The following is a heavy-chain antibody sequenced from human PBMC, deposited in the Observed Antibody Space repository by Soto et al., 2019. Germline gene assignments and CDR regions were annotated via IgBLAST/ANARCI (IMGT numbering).Heavy chain of an antibody. Sequence: GGSLRLSCAASGFTFSSYAMSWVRQAPGKGLEWVSAISGSGGSTYYAASVKGRFTISRDNSKNTLYLQMNSLRAEDTAVYYCAKDWSCSSTSCYVGPASYYYYGMDVWGQGTTVTVSS. V-gene: IGHV3-23*01. CDR3: AKDWSCSSTSCYVGPASYYYYGMDV. CDR2: ISGSGGST. D-gene: IGHD2-2*01. CDR1: GFTFSSYA. J-gene: IGHJ6*02.